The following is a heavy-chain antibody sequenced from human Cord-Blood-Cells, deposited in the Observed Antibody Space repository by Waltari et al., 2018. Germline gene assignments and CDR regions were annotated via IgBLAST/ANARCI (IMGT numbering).Heavy chain of an antibody. J-gene: IGHJ3*02. V-gene: IGHV1-8*01. CDR2: MNPNSGNT. Sequence: QVQLMQSGAEVKKPGASVKVSCKASGYTFTSYDIHWVRPATGQGLEWMGWMNPNSGNTGYAQKFQGRVTMTRNTSISTAYMELSSLRSEDTAVYYCARGSIPLKDAFDIWGQGTMVTVSS. CDR1: GYTFTSYD. CDR3: ARGSIPLKDAFDI.